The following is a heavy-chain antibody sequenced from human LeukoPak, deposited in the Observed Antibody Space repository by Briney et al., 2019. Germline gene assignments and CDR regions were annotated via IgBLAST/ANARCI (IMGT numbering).Heavy chain of an antibody. CDR3: ARASDYYGSGTSPYNWFDP. V-gene: IGHV1-2*02. Sequence: ASVKVSCKASGYTFTGYYMHWVRQAPGQGLEWMGWINPNSGGTNYAQKFQGRVTMTRDMSTSTVYMELSSLRSEDTAVYYCARASDYYGSGTSPYNWFDPWGQGTLVTVSS. CDR2: INPNSGGT. D-gene: IGHD3-10*01. J-gene: IGHJ5*02. CDR1: GYTFTGYY.